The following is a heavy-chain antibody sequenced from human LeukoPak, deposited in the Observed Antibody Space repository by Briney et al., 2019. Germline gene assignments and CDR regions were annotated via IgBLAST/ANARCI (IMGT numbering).Heavy chain of an antibody. CDR3: ASSGGTYGSGSYYLYYYFGMDV. V-gene: IGHV3-48*04. CDR2: ISSSGSTI. Sequence: GGSLRLSCAASGFTFSSYSMNWVRQAPGKGLEWVSYISSSGSTIYYADSVKGRFTISRDNAKNSLYLQMNSLRAEDTAVYYCASSGGTYGSGSYYLYYYFGMDVWGQGTTVTVSS. CDR1: GFTFSSYS. J-gene: IGHJ6*02. D-gene: IGHD3-10*01.